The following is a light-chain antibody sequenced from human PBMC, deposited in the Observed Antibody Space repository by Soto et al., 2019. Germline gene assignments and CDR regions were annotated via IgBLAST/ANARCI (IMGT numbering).Light chain of an antibody. J-gene: IGKJ3*01. CDR2: DAT. Sequence: DIQMNQSTSSLSESMGDRVTITCQASQDISNYLNWYQQKPGKAPKLLIFDATNLETGVPSRFSGSGSGTHFTFTISSLQPEDIATYYCQQYDNLPPRVTFGPGTKVDIK. CDR1: QDISNY. CDR3: QQYDNLPPRVT. V-gene: IGKV1-33*01.